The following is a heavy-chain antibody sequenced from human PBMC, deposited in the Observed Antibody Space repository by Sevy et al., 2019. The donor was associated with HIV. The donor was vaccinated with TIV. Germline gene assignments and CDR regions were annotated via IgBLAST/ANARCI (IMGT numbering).Heavy chain of an antibody. CDR2: ISGSGTRT. CDR1: GFSFDSYG. D-gene: IGHD3-22*01. Sequence: GGSLRLSCAVSGFSFDSYGMTWVRQAPGKGLEWVSGISGSGTRTYYADSVKGRFIISRDNSKNTLYLQMNSLRSEDTAIMYWEKGGGGHYDPDEIGYYFYYYNMDVWGKGTTVTVSS. J-gene: IGHJ6*03. V-gene: IGHV3-23*01. CDR3: EKGGGGHYDPDEIGYYFYYYNMDV.